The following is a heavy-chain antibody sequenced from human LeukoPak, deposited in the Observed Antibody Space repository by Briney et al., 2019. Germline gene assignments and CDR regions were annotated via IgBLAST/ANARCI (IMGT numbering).Heavy chain of an antibody. CDR3: ARGGGITMIVVVTANDY. V-gene: IGHV3-48*03. D-gene: IGHD3-22*01. CDR2: ISSSGSTI. J-gene: IGHJ4*02. CDR1: GFTFSSYE. Sequence: GGSLRLSCAASGFTFSSYEMNWVRQAPGKGLEWVSYISSSGSTIYYADSVKGRFTISRDNAKNSLYLQMNSLRAEDTAVYYCARGGGITMIVVVTANDYWGQGTLVTVSS.